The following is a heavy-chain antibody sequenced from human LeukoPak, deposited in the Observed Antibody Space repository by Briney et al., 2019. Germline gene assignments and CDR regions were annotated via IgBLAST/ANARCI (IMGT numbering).Heavy chain of an antibody. D-gene: IGHD1-14*01. V-gene: IGHV4-34*01. J-gene: IGHJ3*02. CDR2: INRSGST. CDR3: ARQPAMGNAFDI. Sequence: PSETLSLTCAVYGGSFSGYFWSWFRQPPGKGLEWIGEINRSGSTNYNSSLSLKSRVTISVDTSKNQFSLKLSSVTAADTAVYYCARQPAMGNAFDIWGQGTMVTVSS. CDR1: GGSFSGYF.